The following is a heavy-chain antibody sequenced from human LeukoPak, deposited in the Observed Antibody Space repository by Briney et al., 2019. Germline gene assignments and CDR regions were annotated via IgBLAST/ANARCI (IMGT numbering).Heavy chain of an antibody. CDR2: ISGGGGSP. D-gene: IGHD2-15*01. J-gene: IGHJ6*02. V-gene: IGHV3-23*01. CDR1: GFTFSSYA. CDR3: AREIVVVVAATRYYYYGMDV. Sequence: WGSLRRSCAASGFTFSSYAMSWVRQAPGKGLEWVSAISGGGGSPYYADSVKGRFTISRDNSKNTLYLQMNSLRAEDTAVYYCAREIVVVVAATRYYYYGMDVWGQGTTVTVSS.